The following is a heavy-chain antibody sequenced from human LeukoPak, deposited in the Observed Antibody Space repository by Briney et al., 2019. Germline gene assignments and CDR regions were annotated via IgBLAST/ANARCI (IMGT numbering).Heavy chain of an antibody. Sequence: GGSLRLSCAASGFTFSDSFMTWVRQAPGKGLEWVGRSRNKADSYTAEYAASVKGRFTISRDESKNSLYLQISSLETEDAAVYYCATSSWYRLAYWGQGSLVTVSS. D-gene: IGHD6-13*01. CDR3: ATSSWYRLAY. J-gene: IGHJ4*02. CDR2: SRNKADSYTA. CDR1: GFTFSDSF. V-gene: IGHV3-72*01.